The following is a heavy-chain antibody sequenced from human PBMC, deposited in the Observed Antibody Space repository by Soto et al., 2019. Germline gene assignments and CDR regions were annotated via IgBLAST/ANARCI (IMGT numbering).Heavy chain of an antibody. CDR2: IFSNDEK. V-gene: IGHV2-26*01. CDR1: GFSLSNARMG. Sequence: SGPTLVNPTETLTLTCTVSGFSLSNARMGVSWIRQPPGKALEWLAHIFSNDEKSYSTSLKSRLTISKDTSKSQVVLTMTNMDPVDTATYYCARINDILTGYYDYWGQGTLVTVSS. D-gene: IGHD3-9*01. J-gene: IGHJ4*02. CDR3: ARINDILTGYYDY.